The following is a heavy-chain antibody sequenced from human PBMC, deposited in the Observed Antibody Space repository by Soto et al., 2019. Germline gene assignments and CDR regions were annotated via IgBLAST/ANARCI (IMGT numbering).Heavy chain of an antibody. CDR2: IIPIFGTA. J-gene: IGHJ4*02. CDR3: ARYGNYVDGWAD. Sequence: SVKVSCKASGGTFSSYAISWVRQAPGQGLEWMGGIIPIFGTANYAQKFQGRVTITADESTSTAYMELSSLRSEDTAVYYCARYGNYVDGWADWGQGTLVTVSS. V-gene: IGHV1-69*13. D-gene: IGHD4-17*01. CDR1: GGTFSSYA.